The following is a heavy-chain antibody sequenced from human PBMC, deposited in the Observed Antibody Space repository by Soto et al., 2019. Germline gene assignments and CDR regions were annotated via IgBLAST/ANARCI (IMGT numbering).Heavy chain of an antibody. J-gene: IGHJ3*02. D-gene: IGHD5-18*01. V-gene: IGHV3-9*01. Sequence: EVQLVESGGGFVQPGRSLTLACATSGLTFQNFAMHWVRQAPGKGLIWVSSINWNSRTILYADSVKGRFTISRDNATSSLCLHMRSLRVEDRALYYYVKDFSGYTHGGRALEIWGQGTKFTVSS. CDR1: GLTFQNFA. CDR3: VKDFSGYTHGGRALEI. CDR2: INWNSRTI.